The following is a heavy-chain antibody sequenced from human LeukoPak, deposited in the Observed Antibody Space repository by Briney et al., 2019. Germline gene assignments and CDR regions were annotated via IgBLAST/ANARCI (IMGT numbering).Heavy chain of an antibody. J-gene: IGHJ4*02. CDR3: AYSGSYGHLGY. CDR2: IYSSVST. CDR1: GGSISSNAYY. V-gene: IGHV4-39*01. Sequence: SETLSLTCTVSGGSISSNAYYWAWIRQPPGKGLEWIGSIYSSVSTHYNPSLKSRVTISVDTSKNQFSLRLSSVTAADTALYYCAYSGSYGHLGYWGQGIPVTVSS. D-gene: IGHD1-26*01.